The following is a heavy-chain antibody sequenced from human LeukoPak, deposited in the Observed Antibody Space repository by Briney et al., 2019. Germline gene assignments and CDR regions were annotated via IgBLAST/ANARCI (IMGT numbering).Heavy chain of an antibody. CDR1: GGTFSSYA. Sequence: ASVKVSCKASGGTFSSYAISWVRQAPGQGLEWMGRIIPILGIANYAQKFQGRVTITADKSTSTVYMELSSLRSEDTAVYYCARPDGVDYYYGMDVWGQGTTVTVSS. D-gene: IGHD2-15*01. J-gene: IGHJ6*02. CDR3: ARPDGVDYYYGMDV. CDR2: IIPILGIA. V-gene: IGHV1-69*04.